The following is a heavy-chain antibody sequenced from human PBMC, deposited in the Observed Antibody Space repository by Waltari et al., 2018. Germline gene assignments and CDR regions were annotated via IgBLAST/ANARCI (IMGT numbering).Heavy chain of an antibody. CDR2: IRHTGDT. CDR1: GVSVCGYF. V-gene: IGHV4-59*08. D-gene: IGHD6-19*01. CDR3: ALWESGWRAFRF. J-gene: IGHJ4*03. Sequence: QVQLQESGPGLVKSSETLSLTCTVSGVSVCGYFWTWIRQAPGKGPEWIGYIRHTGDTKQNPSLKSRVTMSVDTSRNDFSLRLSSVTAADTAVYYCALWESGWRAFRFWGQGTLGTVSS.